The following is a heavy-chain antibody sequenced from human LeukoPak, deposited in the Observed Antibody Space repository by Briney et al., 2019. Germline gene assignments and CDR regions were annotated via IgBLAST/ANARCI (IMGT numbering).Heavy chain of an antibody. Sequence: GGSLRLSCAASGFTVSSNCMSWVRQAPGKGLEWVSVIYSGGSTYYADSVKGRFTISRDNSKNTLYLQMNSLRAEDTAVYYCAMEVYDFWSGYYPDAFDIWGQGTMVTVSS. CDR1: GFTVSSNC. CDR2: IYSGGST. J-gene: IGHJ3*02. D-gene: IGHD3-3*01. V-gene: IGHV3-66*01. CDR3: AMEVYDFWSGYYPDAFDI.